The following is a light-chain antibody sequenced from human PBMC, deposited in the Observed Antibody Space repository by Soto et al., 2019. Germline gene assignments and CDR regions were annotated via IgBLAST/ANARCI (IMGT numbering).Light chain of an antibody. CDR2: DAS. CDR1: QSVSSY. J-gene: IGKJ5*01. CDR3: QQRSNWPIT. Sequence: EIVLTQSRATLSLSPGERSTLSCMALQSVSSYLAWYRQKAGQAPRLLIYDASNRATGIPARFSGSGSGTDFTLTISSLEPEDFEVYYCQQRSNWPITFGQGTRLEIK. V-gene: IGKV3-11*01.